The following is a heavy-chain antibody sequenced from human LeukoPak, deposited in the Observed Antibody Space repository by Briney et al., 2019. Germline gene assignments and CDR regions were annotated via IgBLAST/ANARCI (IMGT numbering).Heavy chain of an antibody. CDR3: ARDPQYCSGGSCYSFDY. Sequence: MPGGSLRPSCAASGFTFSTYSMNWVRQAPGKGLEWVSSIISSSSYIYYADSVKGRFTISRDNAKNSLYLQMNSLRAEDTAVYYCARDPQYCSGGSCYSFDYWGQGTLVTVSS. D-gene: IGHD2-15*01. CDR1: GFTFSTYS. V-gene: IGHV3-21*01. CDR2: IISSSSYI. J-gene: IGHJ4*02.